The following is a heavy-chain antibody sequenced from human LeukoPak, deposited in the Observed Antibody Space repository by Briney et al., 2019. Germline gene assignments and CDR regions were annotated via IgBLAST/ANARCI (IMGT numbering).Heavy chain of an antibody. J-gene: IGHJ5*02. D-gene: IGHD3-22*01. CDR3: ARDLGQYYDTSDNWFDP. V-gene: IGHV3-23*01. Sequence: GSLRLSCAASGFTFSNYAMNWVRQAPGKGLEWVSSISGSGGSTYYADSVKGRFTISRDNSKNTLYLQMNSLRAEDTAVYYCARDLGQYYDTSDNWFDPWGQGTLVTVSS. CDR2: ISGSGGST. CDR1: GFTFSNYA.